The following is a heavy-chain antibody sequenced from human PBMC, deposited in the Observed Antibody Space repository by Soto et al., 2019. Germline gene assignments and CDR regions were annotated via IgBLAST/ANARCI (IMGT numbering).Heavy chain of an antibody. Sequence: EVQLVESGGGLVQPGGSLRLSCAASGFTFSSYSMNWVRQAPGKGLEWVSYISSSSSTIYYADSVKGRFTISRDNAKNSLYLQWNSLRDEDRAVYYCARDPGSYYKYADYWGQGTLVTVSS. D-gene: IGHD1-26*01. V-gene: IGHV3-48*02. CDR1: GFTFSSYS. CDR2: ISSSSSTI. CDR3: ARDPGSYYKYADY. J-gene: IGHJ4*02.